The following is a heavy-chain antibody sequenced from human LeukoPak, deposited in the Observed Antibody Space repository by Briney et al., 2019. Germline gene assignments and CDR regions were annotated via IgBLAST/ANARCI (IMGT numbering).Heavy chain of an antibody. CDR1: GYTFTSYY. J-gene: IGHJ4*02. CDR2: MNPNSGNT. CDR3: ARGVRRDGYKWTPDY. D-gene: IGHD5-24*01. V-gene: IGHV1-8*02. Sequence: GASVKVSCKASGYTFTSYYMHWVRQATGQGLEWMGWMNPNSGNTGYAQKFQGRVTMTRNTSISTAYMELSSLRSEGTAVYYCARGVRRDGYKWTPDYWGQGTLVTVSS.